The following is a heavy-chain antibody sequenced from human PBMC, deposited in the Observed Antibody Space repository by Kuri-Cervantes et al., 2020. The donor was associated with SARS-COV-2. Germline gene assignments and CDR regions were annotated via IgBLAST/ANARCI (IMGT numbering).Heavy chain of an antibody. CDR3: ATSSDDIFRTGVDYFDY. Sequence: ASVKVSCKASGYTFTSYGISWVRQAPGQGLEWMGWMNPNSGNTGYAQKFQGRVTMTRNTSISAAYMELSSLRSEDTAVYYCATSSDDIFRTGVDYFDYWGQGTLVTVSS. CDR1: GYTFTSYG. D-gene: IGHD3-9*01. J-gene: IGHJ4*02. CDR2: MNPNSGNT. V-gene: IGHV1-8*02.